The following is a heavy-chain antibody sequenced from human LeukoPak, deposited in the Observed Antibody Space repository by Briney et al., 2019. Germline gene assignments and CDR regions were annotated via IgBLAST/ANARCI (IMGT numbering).Heavy chain of an antibody. D-gene: IGHD3-22*01. CDR3: ALTPYIRYDSSGYSYFDY. V-gene: IGHV1-69*13. Sequence: SVKVSCQASGGTLSSYAISWVRQAPGQGLEWMGGIIPIFGTANYAQKFQGRVTITADEYTRTAYMELSSLRSEDTAVYYCALTPYIRYDSSGYSYFDYWGQGTLVTVSS. J-gene: IGHJ4*02. CDR1: GGTLSSYA. CDR2: IIPIFGTA.